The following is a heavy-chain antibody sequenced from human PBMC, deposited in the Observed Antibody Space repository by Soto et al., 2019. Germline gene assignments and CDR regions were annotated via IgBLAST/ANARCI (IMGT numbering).Heavy chain of an antibody. V-gene: IGHV3-23*01. CDR2: ISGGGNDR. Sequence: EVQLLESGGGLVQPGGSLTLSCAASGCTFSSYAMSWVRQAPGKGLEWVSAISGGGNDRFYADSVRGRFTISRDNSRNTLYLHMNSLRAEDTAVHYCARSLFIASTDTEPFDSWGQGTLVTVSS. D-gene: IGHD6-13*01. CDR1: GCTFSSYA. J-gene: IGHJ4*02. CDR3: ARSLFIASTDTEPFDS.